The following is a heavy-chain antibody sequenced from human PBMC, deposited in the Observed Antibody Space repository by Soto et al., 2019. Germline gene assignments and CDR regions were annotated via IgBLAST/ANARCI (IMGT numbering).Heavy chain of an antibody. D-gene: IGHD3-22*01. V-gene: IGHV1-69*13. CDR3: ASDYYDSSGPPYYYYGMDV. CDR2: IIPIFGTA. J-gene: IGHJ6*02. Sequence: SVKVSCKASGGTFSSYAISWVRQAPGQGLEWMGGIIPIFGTANYAQKFQGRVTITADESTSTAYMELSSLRSEDTAVYYCASDYYDSSGPPYYYYGMDVWGQGTTVTVSS. CDR1: GGTFSSYA.